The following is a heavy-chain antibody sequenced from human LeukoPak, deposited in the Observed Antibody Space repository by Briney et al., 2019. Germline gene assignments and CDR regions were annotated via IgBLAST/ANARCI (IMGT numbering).Heavy chain of an antibody. CDR3: AKDSSGLDY. CDR1: GFTFDDYA. CDR2: ISWNSGSI. Sequence: GRSLRLSCAASGFTFDDYAMHWVRQAPGKGLEWVSGISWNSGSIGYADSVKGRFTISRDNAKNSLYLQMNSLRAEDTALYYCAKDSSGLDYWGQGTLVTVSS. D-gene: IGHD6-19*01. V-gene: IGHV3-9*01. J-gene: IGHJ4*02.